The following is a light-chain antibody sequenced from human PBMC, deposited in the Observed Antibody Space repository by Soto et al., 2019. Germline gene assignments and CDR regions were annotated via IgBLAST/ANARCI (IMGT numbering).Light chain of an antibody. CDR1: QSLLHSNGYNY. Sequence: DIVMTQSPLSLPVTPGEPASISCRYSQSLLHSNGYNYLDWYLQKPGQSPQLLIYLGSTRASGVPDRFSGSGSGTYFTLKISRVEAEDVGIYYCMQALQTPTFGQGTRLDIK. V-gene: IGKV2-28*01. CDR3: MQALQTPT. J-gene: IGKJ5*01. CDR2: LGS.